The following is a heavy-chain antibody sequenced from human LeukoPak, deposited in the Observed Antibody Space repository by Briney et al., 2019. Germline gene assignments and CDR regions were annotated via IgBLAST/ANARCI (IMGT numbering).Heavy chain of an antibody. CDR2: IKQDGSEK. J-gene: IGHJ5*02. Sequence: PGGSLRLSCAASGFTFSSYGMSWVRQAPGKGLEWVANIKQDGSEKYYVDSVKGRFTISRDNAKNSLYLQMNSLRAEDTAVYYCARDMPPDNSYGYEASYWFDPWGQGTLVTVSS. D-gene: IGHD5-18*01. V-gene: IGHV3-7*01. CDR1: GFTFSSYG. CDR3: ARDMPPDNSYGYEASYWFDP.